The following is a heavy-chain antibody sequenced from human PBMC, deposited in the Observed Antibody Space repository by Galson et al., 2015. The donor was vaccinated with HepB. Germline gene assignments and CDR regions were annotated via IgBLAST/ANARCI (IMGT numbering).Heavy chain of an antibody. V-gene: IGHV1-24*01. D-gene: IGHD2-2*01. J-gene: IGHJ5*02. Sequence: SVKVSCKVSGYTLTELSMHWVRQAPGKGLEWMGGFDPEDGETIYAQKFQGRVTMTEDTSTDTAYMELSSLRSEDTAVYYCATLYQLRDGDWSDPWGQGTLVTVSS. CDR3: ATLYQLRDGDWSDP. CDR2: FDPEDGET. CDR1: GYTLTELS.